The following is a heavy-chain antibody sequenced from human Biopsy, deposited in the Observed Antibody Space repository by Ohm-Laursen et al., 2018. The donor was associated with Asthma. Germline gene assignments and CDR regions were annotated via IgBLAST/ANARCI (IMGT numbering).Heavy chain of an antibody. V-gene: IGHV3-30-3*01. CDR1: GFTFRSYA. J-gene: IGHJ4*02. CDR2: GGSYYDGGLK. D-gene: IGHD1-26*01. CDR3: ARAKSGSFYSPADY. Sequence: SLRLSCTAPGFTFRSYAMHWVRQAPGKGLEWVAVGGSYYDGGLKYYADSVNGRFTVSRDDSKNTLNLQMNSLRVEDTAVFYCARAKSGSFYSPADYWGQGTLVTASS.